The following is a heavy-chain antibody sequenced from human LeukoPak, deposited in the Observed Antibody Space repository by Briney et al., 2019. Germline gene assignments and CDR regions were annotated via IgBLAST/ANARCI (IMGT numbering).Heavy chain of an antibody. J-gene: IGHJ4*02. CDR1: GYTVTSYG. CDR2: ISAYNGNT. Sequence: ASVKVSCKASGYTVTSYGISWVRQAPGQGLEWMGWISAYNGNTNYAQKLQGRVTMTTNTSTSTAYMELRSLRSDDTAVYYCARDGWGKLRKTFDYWGQGTLVTVSS. V-gene: IGHV1-18*04. D-gene: IGHD4-17*01. CDR3: ARDGWGKLRKTFDY.